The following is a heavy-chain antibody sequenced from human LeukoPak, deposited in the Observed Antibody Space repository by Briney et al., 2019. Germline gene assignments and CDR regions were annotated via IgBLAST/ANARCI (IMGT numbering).Heavy chain of an antibody. CDR3: ARGIVAAGNIDL. J-gene: IGHJ5*02. Sequence: GGSLRLSCAASGFTFSNYAMRWVRQAPGKGLEWVSGISGSGDSTYYADSVKGRFTISRDNSKNSLYLQMNSLRAEDTAVYYCARGIVAAGNIDLWGQGTLVTVSS. CDR2: ISGSGDST. CDR1: GFTFSNYA. D-gene: IGHD6-13*01. V-gene: IGHV3-23*01.